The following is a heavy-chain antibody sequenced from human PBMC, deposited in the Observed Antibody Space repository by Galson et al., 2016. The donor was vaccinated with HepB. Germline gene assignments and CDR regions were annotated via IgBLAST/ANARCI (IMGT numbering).Heavy chain of an antibody. CDR1: GGSISSSNYY. CDR3: ASSDWFRYFGY. CDR2: IYYSGST. V-gene: IGHV4-39*01. Sequence: ETLSLTCTVSGGSISSSNYYCGWIRQPPVKGLEWIGSIYYSGSTYYNPSLKSRATMSVDTSKNQLSLKLRSVTAADTAVYYCASSDWFRYFGYWGQGTLVTVSS. J-gene: IGHJ4*02. D-gene: IGHD2-21*01.